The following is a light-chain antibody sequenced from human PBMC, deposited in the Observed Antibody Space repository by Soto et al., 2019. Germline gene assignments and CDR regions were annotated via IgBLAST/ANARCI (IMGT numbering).Light chain of an antibody. CDR2: EVT. CDR3: SSFAGTNSFV. Sequence: QSVLTQPPSASGSPGQSVTISCTGTTSDIGAYSYVSWYQQRPGKAPKLIIYEVTRRPSGVPDRIFGSKSYTTASLTVSGLQAEDEADYYCSSFAGTNSFVFGTGTKVTVL. J-gene: IGLJ1*01. V-gene: IGLV2-8*01. CDR1: TSDIGAYSY.